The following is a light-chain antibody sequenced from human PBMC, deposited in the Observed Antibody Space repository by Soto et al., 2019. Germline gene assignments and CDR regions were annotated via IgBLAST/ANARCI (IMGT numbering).Light chain of an antibody. CDR1: QSVSSNY. CDR3: QQYGSSPPWT. V-gene: IGKV3-20*01. CDR2: GAS. Sequence: EIVLTQSPGTLSLSPGGRATLSCRASQSVSSNYLVWYQQRPGQAPRLLIHGASSRATGIPDRFSGSGSGTDFTLTISTLEPEDFAVYYCQQYGSSPPWTFGQGTKVEIK. J-gene: IGKJ1*01.